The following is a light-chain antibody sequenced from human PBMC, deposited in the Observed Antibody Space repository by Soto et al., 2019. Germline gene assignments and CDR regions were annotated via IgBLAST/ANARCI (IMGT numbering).Light chain of an antibody. V-gene: IGKV3-20*01. CDR3: QHYGSSLYT. CDR1: QSVSSSY. CDR2: GAS. Sequence: EIVLTQSPGTLSLSPGERATLSCRAIQSVSSSYLAWYQQKPGQAPRLLIYGASSRATGIPDRFSGSGSGTDFTLTISRLEPEDFAVYYCQHYGSSLYTFGQG. J-gene: IGKJ2*01.